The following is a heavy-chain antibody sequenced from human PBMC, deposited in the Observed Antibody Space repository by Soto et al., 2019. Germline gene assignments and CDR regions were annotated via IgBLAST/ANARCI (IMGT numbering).Heavy chain of an antibody. CDR1: GYSFTTYW. CDR3: ARHRGPARYFYYYGLDV. CDR2: IYPGDSDT. Sequence: ESLKISCKGSGYSFTTYWIGWVRQIPGKGLEWMGIIYPGDSDTRYSPSFQGQVTISADKSISTAYLQWSSLKASDTAMYYCARHRGPARYFYYYGLDVWGQGTTVTVSS. D-gene: IGHD6-6*01. V-gene: IGHV5-51*01. J-gene: IGHJ6*02.